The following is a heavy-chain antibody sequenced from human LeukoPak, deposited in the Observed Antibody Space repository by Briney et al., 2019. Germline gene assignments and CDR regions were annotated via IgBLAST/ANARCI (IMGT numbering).Heavy chain of an antibody. V-gene: IGHV3-30*18. D-gene: IGHD3-16*01. CDR3: AKDMGVDYYYGMDV. Sequence: PGGSLRLSCAASGFTFSSYGMHWVRQAPGKGLEWVAVISYDGSNKYYADSVKGRFTISRDNSKNSLYLQMNSLRTEDTALYYCAKDMGVDYYYGMDVWGQGTTVTVSS. J-gene: IGHJ6*02. CDR1: GFTFSSYG. CDR2: ISYDGSNK.